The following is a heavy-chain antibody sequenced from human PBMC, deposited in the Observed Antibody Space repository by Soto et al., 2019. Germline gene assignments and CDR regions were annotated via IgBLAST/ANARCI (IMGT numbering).Heavy chain of an antibody. Sequence: SETLSLTCTFSAGSISGGGYYLSWICQHPGKGLEWIGYIYYSVSTYYNPSLKSRVTISVDTYKNQFSLKLISLTAQETAVYYYARDPGAVVPAPIRGWFDPWRQGTLVSV. CDR3: ARDPGAVVPAPIRGWFDP. CDR1: AGSISGGGYY. J-gene: IGHJ5*02. CDR2: IYYSVST. D-gene: IGHD2-21*02. V-gene: IGHV4-31*03.